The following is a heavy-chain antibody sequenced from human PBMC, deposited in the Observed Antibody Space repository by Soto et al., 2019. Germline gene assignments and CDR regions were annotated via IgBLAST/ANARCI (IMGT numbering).Heavy chain of an antibody. CDR2: ISGSGGST. D-gene: IGHD6-25*01. J-gene: IGHJ4*02. CDR1: GFTFSSYA. CDR3: AKDESHLRGETENYFDY. Sequence: GGSLRLSCAASGFTFSSYAMSWVRQAPGKGLEWVSAISGSGGSTYYADSVKGRFTISRDNSKNTLYLQMNSLRAEDTAVYYCAKDESHLRGETENYFDYWGQGTLVTVSS. V-gene: IGHV3-23*01.